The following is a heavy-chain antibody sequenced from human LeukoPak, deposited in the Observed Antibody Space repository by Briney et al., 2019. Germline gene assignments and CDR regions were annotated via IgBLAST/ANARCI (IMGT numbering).Heavy chain of an antibody. D-gene: IGHD1-26*01. Sequence: SVKVSCKAYGGTFSSYAISWVRQAPGQGLEWMGGIIPIFGTANYAQKFQGRVTITTDESTSTAYMELSSLRSEDTAVYYCARHIVGTTRYAFDIWGQGTMVTVSS. CDR1: GGTFSSYA. J-gene: IGHJ3*02. CDR2: IIPIFGTA. V-gene: IGHV1-69*05. CDR3: ARHIVGTTRYAFDI.